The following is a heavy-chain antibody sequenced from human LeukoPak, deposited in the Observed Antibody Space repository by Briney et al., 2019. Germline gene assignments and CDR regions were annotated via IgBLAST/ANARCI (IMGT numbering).Heavy chain of an antibody. J-gene: IGHJ4*02. D-gene: IGHD4-11*01. CDR1: GFTFSSYA. V-gene: IGHV3-23*01. CDR3: AKRGVYGNFYFDY. CDR2: IGGSGANT. Sequence: GGSLRLSCAASGFTFSSYAMSWVRQAPGKGLEWVSTIGGSGANTYYADSLRSRFTISRDNSKNTLYLQMNSLRAEDTAVYYCAKRGVYGNFYFDYWGQGTLATVSS.